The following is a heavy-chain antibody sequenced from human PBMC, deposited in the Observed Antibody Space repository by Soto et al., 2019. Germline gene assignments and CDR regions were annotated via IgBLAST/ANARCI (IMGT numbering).Heavy chain of an antibody. Sequence: SETLSLTCTVSGGSISSYYWSWIRQPPGKGLEWIGYIYYSGSTNYNPSLKSRVTISVDTSKNQFSLKLSSVTAADTAVYYCARLGDPYYYHYYGMDVWGQGTTVTVSS. D-gene: IGHD1-26*01. CDR3: ARLGDPYYYHYYGMDV. CDR2: IYYSGST. J-gene: IGHJ6*02. CDR1: GGSISSYY. V-gene: IGHV4-59*08.